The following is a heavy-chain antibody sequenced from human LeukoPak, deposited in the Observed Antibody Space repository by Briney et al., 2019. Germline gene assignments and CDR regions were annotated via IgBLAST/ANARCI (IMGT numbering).Heavy chain of an antibody. CDR3: ARAQPDSVWGSYPRFFDY. Sequence: SETLSLTCTVSGGSVSGYYWSWIRQPPGRGLEWIGYIYYSGSTNYNPSLKSRVTVSLDTPKNQFSLKLSSVTAADTAVYYCARAQPDSVWGSYPRFFDYWGQGTLVTVSS. CDR1: GGSVSGYY. D-gene: IGHD3-16*01. J-gene: IGHJ4*02. V-gene: IGHV4-59*02. CDR2: IYYSGST.